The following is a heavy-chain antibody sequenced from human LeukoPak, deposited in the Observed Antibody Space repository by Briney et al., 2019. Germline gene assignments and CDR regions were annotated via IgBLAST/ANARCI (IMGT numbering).Heavy chain of an antibody. D-gene: IGHD4-17*01. Sequence: PSETLSLTCTVSGGSISSYYWSWIRQPPGKGLEWIGYIYYSGSTNYNPSLKSRVTISVDTSKNRFSLKLSSVTAADTAVYYCARQILGDYISWFDPWGQGTLVTVSS. J-gene: IGHJ5*02. CDR1: GGSISSYY. V-gene: IGHV4-59*08. CDR3: ARQILGDYISWFDP. CDR2: IYYSGST.